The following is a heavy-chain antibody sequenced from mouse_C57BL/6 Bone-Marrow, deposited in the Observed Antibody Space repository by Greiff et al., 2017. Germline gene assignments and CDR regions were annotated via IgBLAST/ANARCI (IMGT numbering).Heavy chain of an antibody. CDR2: IRSKSNNYAT. CDR3: VRHGPCYDYDAMDY. J-gene: IGHJ4*01. Sequence: EVKLVESGGGLVQPKGSLKLSCAASGFSFNTYAMNWVRQAPGKGLEWVARIRSKSNNYATYYADAVKDRFTISRDDSESMLYLQMNNLKTEDTAMYYCVRHGPCYDYDAMDYWGQGTSVTVSS. CDR1: GFSFNTYA. V-gene: IGHV10-1*01. D-gene: IGHD2-10*01.